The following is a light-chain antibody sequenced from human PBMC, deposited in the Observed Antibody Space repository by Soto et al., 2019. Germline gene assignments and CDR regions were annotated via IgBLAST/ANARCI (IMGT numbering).Light chain of an antibody. J-gene: IGLJ3*02. Sequence: QSVLTQTASVSGSPGQSITISCTGTSSDIGPYNYVSWYQQHPGKAPKLIIYEVTNRPSGVSHRFSGSKSGTTASLTISGLQTEDEAHFYCSSYTTSSTVVFGGGTKLTVL. CDR3: SSYTTSSTVV. V-gene: IGLV2-14*01. CDR1: SSDIGPYNY. CDR2: EVT.